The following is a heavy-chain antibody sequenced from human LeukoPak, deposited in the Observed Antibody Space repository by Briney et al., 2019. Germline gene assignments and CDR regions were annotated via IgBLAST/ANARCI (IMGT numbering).Heavy chain of an antibody. D-gene: IGHD6-13*01. V-gene: IGHV3-20*01. CDR1: GFTFDAYG. CDR3: ARGKYSSSWDDAFDI. Sequence: QPGGSLRLSCAASGFTFDAYGMSWVRQTPGKGLEWVSGINWNGGSTGYADSVKGRFTISRDNAKNSLYLQMNSLRAEDTALYHCARGKYSSSWDDAFDIWGQGTMVTVSS. J-gene: IGHJ3*02. CDR2: INWNGGST.